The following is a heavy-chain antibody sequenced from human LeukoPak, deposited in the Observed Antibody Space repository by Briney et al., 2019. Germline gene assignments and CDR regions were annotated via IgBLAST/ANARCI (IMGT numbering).Heavy chain of an antibody. CDR3: ARQPVTSRPFDY. D-gene: IGHD4-17*01. CDR1: GYSFTTCW. CDR2: IYPGDSDT. V-gene: IGHV5-51*01. Sequence: GESLKISCEGSGYSFTTCWIGWVRQMPGKGLEWMGIIYPGDSDTRYSPSFQGQVTISADKSISTAYLQWSSLKASDTAMYYCARQPVTSRPFDYWGQGTLVTVSS. J-gene: IGHJ4*02.